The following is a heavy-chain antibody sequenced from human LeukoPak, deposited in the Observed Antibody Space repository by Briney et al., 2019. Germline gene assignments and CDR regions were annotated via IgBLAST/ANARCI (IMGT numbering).Heavy chain of an antibody. V-gene: IGHV1-18*01. D-gene: IGHD4-17*01. J-gene: IGHJ4*02. Sequence: ASVTVSCKASGYTFTSYGIRWWRQPPRQGLEGMGWISAYNGNTNYTQKLQGRVTMTTDTSTSTDYLELRSLRSDDTAVYYCARESNTVTTRYFDYWGQGTLVTVSS. CDR3: ARESNTVTTRYFDY. CDR2: ISAYNGNT. CDR1: GYTFTSYG.